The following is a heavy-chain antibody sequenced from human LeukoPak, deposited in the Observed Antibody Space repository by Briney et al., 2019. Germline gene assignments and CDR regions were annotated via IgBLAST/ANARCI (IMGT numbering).Heavy chain of an antibody. Sequence: GGSLRLSCAASGLTFSSYAMSWVRQAPGKGLEWVSAISGGGDSTYYVDSVKGRFTISRDNSKNTLYLQMNSLRVEDTAVYYCAKALVTPGGYWGQGTLVTVSS. CDR1: GLTFSSYA. D-gene: IGHD4-23*01. V-gene: IGHV3-23*01. CDR3: AKALVTPGGY. J-gene: IGHJ4*02. CDR2: ISGGGDST.